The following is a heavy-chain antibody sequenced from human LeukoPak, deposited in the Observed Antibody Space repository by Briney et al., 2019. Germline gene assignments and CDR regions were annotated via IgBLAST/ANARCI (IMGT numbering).Heavy chain of an antibody. CDR3: VKDMSYIAFDI. D-gene: IGHD1-26*01. CDR1: GFTFHGHG. J-gene: IGHJ3*02. V-gene: IGHV3-20*04. CDR2: ITWNGGSI. Sequence: GGSLSLSCVGSGFTFHGHGMNWVRQAAGKGLEWVSGITWNGGSISYIDSVTGRLTISRDNTKNTLYLQMTSLKVEDTALYYCVKDMSYIAFDIWGLGTVVTVSS.